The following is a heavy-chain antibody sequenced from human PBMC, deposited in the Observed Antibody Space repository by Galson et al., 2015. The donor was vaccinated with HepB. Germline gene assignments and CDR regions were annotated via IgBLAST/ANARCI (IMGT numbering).Heavy chain of an antibody. Sequence: QSGAEVKKPGESLKISCKASEYKYTNYYFGWVRQVPGKGLEWMGIVYPIDSDTRYSPSFQGQVTISADKAIGTTYLQWRSPKASDTAMYYCALHSGYSYDFDYWGQGILVTVSS. CDR2: VYPIDSDT. J-gene: IGHJ4*02. D-gene: IGHD5-18*01. CDR3: ALHSGYSYDFDY. CDR1: EYKYTNYY. V-gene: IGHV5-51*01.